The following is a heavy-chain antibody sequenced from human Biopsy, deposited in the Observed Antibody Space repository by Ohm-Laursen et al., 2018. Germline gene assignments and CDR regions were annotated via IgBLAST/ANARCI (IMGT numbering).Heavy chain of an antibody. J-gene: IGHJ6*02. V-gene: IGHV3-21*01. CDR1: GFDFSTYP. D-gene: IGHD4-17*01. CDR3: ARQKGFYGDPYYYGMDV. Sequence: GSLGLSCTASGFDFSTYPMNWVRLAPGKGLEWVSSLSSSSSFIYYADSVKGRFTISRHNAKNSLFLQMDSLRAEDTAVYYCARQKGFYGDPYYYGMDVWGQGTTVTVSS. CDR2: LSSSSSFI.